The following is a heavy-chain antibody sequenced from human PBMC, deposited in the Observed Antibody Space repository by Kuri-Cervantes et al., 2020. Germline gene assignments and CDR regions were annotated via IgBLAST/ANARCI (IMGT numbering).Heavy chain of an antibody. CDR1: GGSISNYY. J-gene: IGHJ4*02. D-gene: IGHD3-9*01. V-gene: IGHV4-59*13. Sequence: ESLKISCTVSGGSISNYYWSWIRQPPGKGLEWIAYIYSSGSTNYNPSLKSRVTISVDTSKNQFSLKLSSVTAADTAVYYCAGALSFYDILTGYYRPYYFDYWGQGTLVTVSS. CDR3: AGALSFYDILTGYYRPYYFDY. CDR2: IYSSGST.